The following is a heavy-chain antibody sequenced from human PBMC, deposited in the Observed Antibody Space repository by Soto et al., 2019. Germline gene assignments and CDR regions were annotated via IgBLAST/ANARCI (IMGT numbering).Heavy chain of an antibody. D-gene: IGHD6-13*01. Sequence: QVQLQESGPGLVKPSGTLSLTCAVSGGSISSSNWWSWVRQPPGKGLEWIGEIYHSGSTNYNTSRKSRVTLSVDKAKNQFSRKLSSVTAADTAVYYCARGYSSSCTPGQLYFDYWGQGTPVTVSS. CDR3: ARGYSSSCTPGQLYFDY. V-gene: IGHV4-4*02. CDR2: IYHSGST. CDR1: GGSISSSNW. J-gene: IGHJ4*02.